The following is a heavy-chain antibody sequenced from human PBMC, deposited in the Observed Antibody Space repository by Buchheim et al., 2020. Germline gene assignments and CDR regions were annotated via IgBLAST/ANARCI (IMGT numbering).Heavy chain of an antibody. CDR2: IWFDGSNK. CDR3: ARDGGYCSGASCFNWFDP. CDR1: GFTFSNYG. V-gene: IGHV3-33*01. Sequence: VQLVESGGGLVQPGGSLRLSCAASGFTFSNYGMHWVRQAPGKGLEWVAVIWFDGSNKYYADSVKGRFTISRDNSKNTLYLLMNSLRAEDTAVYYCARDGGYCSGASCFNWFDPWGQGIL. J-gene: IGHJ5*02. D-gene: IGHD2-15*01.